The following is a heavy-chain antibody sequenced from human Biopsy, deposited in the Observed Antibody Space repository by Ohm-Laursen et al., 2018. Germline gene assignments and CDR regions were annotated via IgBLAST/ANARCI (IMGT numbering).Heavy chain of an antibody. Sequence: GESLRISCKASGFSFTGYYIHWVRQAPGQGLEWMGWISPKSGGTNYAQKFQGNITMTKNTSMSTAYMEMSRLRSDDTAVYYCALQSVAQMKNFDYWGQGTLVTVSS. CDR2: ISPKSGGT. V-gene: IGHV1-2*02. J-gene: IGHJ4*02. CDR1: GFSFTGYY. D-gene: IGHD6-19*01. CDR3: ALQSVAQMKNFDY.